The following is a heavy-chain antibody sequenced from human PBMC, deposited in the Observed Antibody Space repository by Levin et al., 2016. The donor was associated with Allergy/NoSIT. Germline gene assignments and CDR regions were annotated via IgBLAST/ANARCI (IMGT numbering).Heavy chain of an antibody. V-gene: IGHV3-9*01. CDR1: GFTFDDFG. CDR2: ISWNSGSI. D-gene: IGHD4-17*01. Sequence: SLKISCAASGFTFDDFGMHWVRQTPGKGLEWVSGISWNSGSIGYADFVQGRFTISRDNAKNTLHLQMNSLRAEDTAIYYCVKAASPSHGFELDVWGQGTTVTVSS. CDR3: VKAASPSHGFELDV. J-gene: IGHJ6*02.